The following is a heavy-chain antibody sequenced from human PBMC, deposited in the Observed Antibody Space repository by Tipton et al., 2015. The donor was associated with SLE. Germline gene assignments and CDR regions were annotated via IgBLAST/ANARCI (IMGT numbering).Heavy chain of an antibody. CDR2: IYHTGTT. CDR1: GYSISTGYY. V-gene: IGHV4-38-2*02. CDR3: VRDLGNWFDP. Sequence: TLSLTCVVSGYSISTGYYWGWIRQPPGRGAEWIASIYHTGTTDYNPSLKSRLTISLDRPNNQFSLRVTSVTASDTAVYYCVRDLGNWFDPWGQGTLVTVSS. J-gene: IGHJ5*02.